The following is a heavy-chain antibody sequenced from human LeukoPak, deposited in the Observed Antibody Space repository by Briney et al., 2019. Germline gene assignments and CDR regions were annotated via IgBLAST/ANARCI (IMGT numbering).Heavy chain of an antibody. CDR2: IYYSGST. V-gene: IGHV4-39*01. CDR3: VNCCERVAYPFPTHFYY. Sequence: PSETLSLTCTVSGGSISSSSYYWGWIRQPPGKELDWIGSIYYSGSTYYNPSLKSRFTISVDTSKNQFSLKLSSVTAADTAVYYWVNCCERVAYPFPTHFYYWGQGTLVTVSS. D-gene: IGHD3-16*01. CDR1: GGSISSSSYY. J-gene: IGHJ4*02.